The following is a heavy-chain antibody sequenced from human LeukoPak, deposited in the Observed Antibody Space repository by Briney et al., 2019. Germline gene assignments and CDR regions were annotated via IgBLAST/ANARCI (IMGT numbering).Heavy chain of an antibody. Sequence: SQTLSLTCAVSGGSISSGGYSWSWIRQPPGKGLEWIGYIYHSGSTYYNPSLKSRVTISVDRSKNQFSLKLSSVTAADTAVYYCARDIYYYDSSGYYYKNWFDPWGRGTLVTVSS. CDR2: IYHSGST. CDR1: GGSISSGGYS. CDR3: ARDIYYYDSSGYYYKNWFDP. V-gene: IGHV4-30-2*01. J-gene: IGHJ5*02. D-gene: IGHD3-22*01.